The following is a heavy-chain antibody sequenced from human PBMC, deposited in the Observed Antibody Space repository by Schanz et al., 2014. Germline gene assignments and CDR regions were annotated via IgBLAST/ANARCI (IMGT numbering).Heavy chain of an antibody. D-gene: IGHD6-13*01. Sequence: QVQLVQSGAEVRKPGASVKVSCKASGYTFISYGISWVRQAPGQGLEWLGWMNPDSGNTGYAQKFRGRVTMTRNTSMSAAYIELHILTSEDTAVYCWASSGASHSSSWDFDYWGQGTLVTVSS. CDR2: MNPDSGNT. CDR3: ASSGASHSSSWDFDY. CDR1: GYTFISYG. J-gene: IGHJ4*02. V-gene: IGHV1-8*01.